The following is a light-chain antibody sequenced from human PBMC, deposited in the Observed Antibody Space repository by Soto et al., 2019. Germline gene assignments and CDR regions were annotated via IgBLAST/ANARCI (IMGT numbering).Light chain of an antibody. V-gene: IGKV3D-20*01. CDR1: QGVRSSN. CDR2: DAS. J-gene: IGKJ2*01. CDR3: QQYGSSPYT. Sequence: EMGLRQSPPPLSLPPGERPTPPSGASQGVRSSNLAWYQQKPGLAPRLLIYDASSRATGIPDRFSGSGSGTDFTLTISRLEPEDFAVYYCQQYGSSPYTFGQGTKLEIK.